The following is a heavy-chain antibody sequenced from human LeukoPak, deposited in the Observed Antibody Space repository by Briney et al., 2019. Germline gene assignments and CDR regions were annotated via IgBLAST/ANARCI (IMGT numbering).Heavy chain of an antibody. Sequence: GGSLRLSCAASGFTFSSYSMNWVRQAPGKGLEWVSSISSSSSYIYYADSVEGRFTISRDNAKNSLYLQMNSLRAEDTAVYYCARSFLTTYYDILTGYYTLFDYWGQGTLVTVSS. CDR2: ISSSSSYI. V-gene: IGHV3-21*01. CDR3: ARSFLTTYYDILTGYYTLFDY. D-gene: IGHD3-9*01. J-gene: IGHJ4*02. CDR1: GFTFSSYS.